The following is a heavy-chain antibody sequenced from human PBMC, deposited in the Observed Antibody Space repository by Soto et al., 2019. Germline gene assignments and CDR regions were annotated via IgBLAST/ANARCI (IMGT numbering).Heavy chain of an antibody. CDR2: ISSSSSTI. CDR3: XXXXXXGLFDY. CDR1: GFTFSSYS. Sequence: EVQLVESGGGLVQPGGSLRLSCAASGFTFSSYSMNWVRQAPGKGLEWVSYISSSSSTIYYADSVKGRFTISRDNAKNSLXXXXXXXXXXXXXXXXXXXXXXXGLFDYWGQGTLVTV. V-gene: IGHV3-48*01. J-gene: IGHJ4*02.